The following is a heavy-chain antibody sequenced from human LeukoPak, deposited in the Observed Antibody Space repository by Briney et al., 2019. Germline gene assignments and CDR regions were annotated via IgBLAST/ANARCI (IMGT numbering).Heavy chain of an antibody. CDR1: GGTFSSYA. CDR2: IIPIFGTA. J-gene: IGHJ5*02. D-gene: IGHD2-2*01. Sequence: SVKVSCKASGGTFSSYAISWVRQAPGQGLEWMGGIIPIFGTANYAQKFQGRVAITADESTSTAYMELSSLRSEDTAVYYCAKGIPAAMAACWFDPWGQGTLVTVSS. V-gene: IGHV1-69*13. CDR3: AKGIPAAMAACWFDP.